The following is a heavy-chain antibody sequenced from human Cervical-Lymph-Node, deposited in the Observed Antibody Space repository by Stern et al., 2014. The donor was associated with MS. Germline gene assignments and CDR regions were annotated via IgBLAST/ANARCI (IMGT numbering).Heavy chain of an antibody. CDR3: ARGLDYAFDI. D-gene: IGHD3-22*01. V-gene: IGHV4-61*02. J-gene: IGHJ3*02. CDR2: INTGGST. CDR1: GGSISSGSYY. Sequence: QVQLQESGPGLVKPSQTLSLTCTVSGGSISSGSYYWSWIRQPAGKGLEWMGRINTGGSTNYTPPLKSRVTISVDTSKTQFSLKLSSVTAADTAVYYCARGLDYAFDIWGQGTMVTVSS.